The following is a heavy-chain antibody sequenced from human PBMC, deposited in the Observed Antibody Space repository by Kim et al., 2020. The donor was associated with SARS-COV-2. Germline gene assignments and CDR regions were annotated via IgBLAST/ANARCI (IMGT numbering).Heavy chain of an antibody. CDR2: ISGSGGST. CDR3: AKDPYYDFWSGYYFDY. CDR1: GFIFSSYA. J-gene: IGHJ4*02. V-gene: IGHV3-23*01. D-gene: IGHD3-3*01. Sequence: GGSLRLSCAASGFIFSSYAMSWVRQAPGKGLEWVSAISGSGGSTYYADSVKGRFTISRDNSKNTLYLQMNSLRAEDTAVYYCAKDPYYDFWSGYYFDYWGQGTLVTVSS.